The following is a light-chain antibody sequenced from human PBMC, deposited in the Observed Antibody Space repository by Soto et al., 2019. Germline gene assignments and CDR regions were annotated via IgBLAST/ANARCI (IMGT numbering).Light chain of an antibody. CDR3: QQLNSYLVT. V-gene: IGKV1-9*01. J-gene: IGKJ4*01. CDR2: AAS. CDR1: QGISSY. Sequence: DIQLTQSPSFLSASVGDRVTLTCRASQGISSYLAWYQQKPGKAPNLLIYAASTSQSGVPSRFSGSGTGTEFTLTISSLQAEDLATYYCQQLNSYLVTFGGGTKVEIK.